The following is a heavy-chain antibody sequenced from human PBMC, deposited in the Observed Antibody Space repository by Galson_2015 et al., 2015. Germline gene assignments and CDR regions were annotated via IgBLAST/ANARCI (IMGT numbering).Heavy chain of an antibody. J-gene: IGHJ6*02. Sequence: SVKVSCKASGGTFSSYAISWVRQAPGQGLEWMGGIIPIFGTANYAQKFQGRVTITADESTSTAYMELSSLRSEDTAVYYCARGPSKLVGAKGGHYYYGMDVWGQGTTVTVSS. CDR2: IIPIFGTA. CDR1: GGTFSSYA. D-gene: IGHD1-26*01. CDR3: ARGPSKLVGAKGGHYYYGMDV. V-gene: IGHV1-69*13.